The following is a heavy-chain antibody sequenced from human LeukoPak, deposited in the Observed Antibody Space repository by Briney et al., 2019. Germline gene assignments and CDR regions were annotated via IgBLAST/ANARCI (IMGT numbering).Heavy chain of an antibody. Sequence: ASVKVSCKASGYTFPRYYTHCARQPPGQALECMGIINPNRGSTRYAQKFQGRVTMTRDTSTSTVYMELRSLGSWDTALYYCARDMGEWLLTHYYYYMDVWAKGTTVIVSS. CDR1: GYTFPRYY. V-gene: IGHV1-46*03. D-gene: IGHD3-3*01. CDR2: INPNRGST. J-gene: IGHJ6*03. CDR3: ARDMGEWLLTHYYYYMDV.